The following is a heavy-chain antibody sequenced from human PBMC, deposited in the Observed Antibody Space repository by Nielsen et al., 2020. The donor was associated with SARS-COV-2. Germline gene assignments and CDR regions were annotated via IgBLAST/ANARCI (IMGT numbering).Heavy chain of an antibody. CDR3: ARRNSIAAAGTMGYYYYYGMDV. CDR1: GGSISSGGYY. CDR2: IYYSGST. Sequence: SETLSFTCTVSGGSISSGGYYWSWIRQHPGKGLEWIGYIYYSGSTNYNPSLKSRVTISVDTSKNQFSLKLSSVTAADTAVYYCARRNSIAAAGTMGYYYYYGMDVWGQGTTVTVSS. V-gene: IGHV4-61*08. J-gene: IGHJ6*02. D-gene: IGHD6-13*01.